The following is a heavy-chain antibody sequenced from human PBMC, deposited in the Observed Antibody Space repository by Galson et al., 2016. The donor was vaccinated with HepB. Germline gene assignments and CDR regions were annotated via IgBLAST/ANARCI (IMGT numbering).Heavy chain of an antibody. CDR2: VNPGGST. D-gene: IGHD2-2*02. CDR3: ARWPLGYCPSADCYTNDY. CDR1: GGSFSGSS. Sequence: SETLSLTCAVYGGSFSGSSWSWIRQSPGKGLQWIGEVNPGGSTHYNPSLKSRVTISADTSKNHFSLKLSAVTAADTAVYYCARWPLGYCPSADCYTNDYWGQGILVTVSS. J-gene: IGHJ4*02. V-gene: IGHV4-34*01.